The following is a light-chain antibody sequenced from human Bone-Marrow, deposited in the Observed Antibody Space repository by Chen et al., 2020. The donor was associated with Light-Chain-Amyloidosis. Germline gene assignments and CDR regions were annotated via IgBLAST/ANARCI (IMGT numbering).Light chain of an antibody. CDR2: AVT. J-gene: IGLJ1*01. CDR3: SAYTSTSNRV. CDR1: SSDVGGDNH. V-gene: IGLV2-14*01. Sequence: QSALTQPASVSGSPGQSITISCTGTSSDVGGDNHVPWYQQHPDKAPKLLIYAVTNRPSWVPDRCSGSKADNTASLTISGLETEEEDDYFCSAYTSTSNRVFGSGTRLNVL.